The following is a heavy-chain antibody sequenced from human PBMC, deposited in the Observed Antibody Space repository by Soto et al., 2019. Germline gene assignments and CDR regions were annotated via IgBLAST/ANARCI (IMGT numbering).Heavy chain of an antibody. CDR3: ARDEAAAGYN. D-gene: IGHD6-13*01. CDR2: ISSSSSYI. J-gene: IGHJ4*02. V-gene: IGHV3-21*01. CDR1: GFTFSSYS. Sequence: GGSLRLSCAASGFTFSSYSMNWVRQAPGKGLEWVSSISSSSSYIYYADPVKGRFTISRDNAKNSLYLQMNSLRAEDTAVYYCARDEAAAGYNWGQGTLVTVSS.